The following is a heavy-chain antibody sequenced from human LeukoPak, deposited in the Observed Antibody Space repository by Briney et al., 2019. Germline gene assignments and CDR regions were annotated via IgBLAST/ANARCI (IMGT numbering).Heavy chain of an antibody. CDR1: GFTFSSYG. CDR3: ARDGATPFDY. D-gene: IGHD1-26*01. Sequence: GGSLRLSCAASGFTFSSYGMHWVRRAPGKGLEWVAIISYDGSNKYYADSVKGRFTISRDNSKNTLYLQMNSLRAEDTAVYYCARDGATPFDYWGQGTLVTVSS. V-gene: IGHV3-30*03. J-gene: IGHJ4*02. CDR2: ISYDGSNK.